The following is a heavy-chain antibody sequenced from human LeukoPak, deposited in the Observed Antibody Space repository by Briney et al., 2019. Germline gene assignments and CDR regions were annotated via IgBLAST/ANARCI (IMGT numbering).Heavy chain of an antibody. J-gene: IGHJ4*02. D-gene: IGHD2-8*02. Sequence: GGSLRLSCAASGFTFSSYSMNWVRQAPGKGLEWVSSISGSGGSTYYADSVKGRFTISRDNAKNTVYLQMKSLRAEDTAVYYCARVGYCPSVRCPSRDYWGQGILVTVSS. CDR3: ARVGYCPSVRCPSRDY. CDR1: GFTFSSYS. V-gene: IGHV3-23*01. CDR2: ISGSGGST.